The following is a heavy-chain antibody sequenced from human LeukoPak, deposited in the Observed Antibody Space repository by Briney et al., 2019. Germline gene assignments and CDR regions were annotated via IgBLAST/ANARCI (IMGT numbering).Heavy chain of an antibody. CDR2: IYYSGST. V-gene: IGHV4-59*01. CDR1: GGSISSCY. CDR3: AGSIAVAGTLVIDAFDI. Sequence: SETLSLTCTVSGGSISSCYWSWIRQPPGKGLEWIGYIYYSGSTNYNPSLKSRVTISVDTSKNQFSLKLSSVTAADTAVYYCAGSIAVAGTLVIDAFDIWGRGTMVTVSS. J-gene: IGHJ3*02. D-gene: IGHD6-19*01.